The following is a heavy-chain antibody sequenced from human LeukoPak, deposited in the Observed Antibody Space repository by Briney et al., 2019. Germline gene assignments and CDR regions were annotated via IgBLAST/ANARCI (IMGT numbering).Heavy chain of an antibody. CDR2: ISSSSSYI. D-gene: IGHD3-10*01. J-gene: IGHJ4*02. CDR3: ARASGQPEYFDY. CDR1: GFTFSSYS. Sequence: PGGSLRLSCAASGFTFSSYSMNWVRQAPGKGLEWVSSISSSSSYIYYADSVKGRFTISRDNAKNSLYLQMNSLRAEDTAVYYCARASGQPEYFDYWGQGTLVTVSS. V-gene: IGHV3-21*01.